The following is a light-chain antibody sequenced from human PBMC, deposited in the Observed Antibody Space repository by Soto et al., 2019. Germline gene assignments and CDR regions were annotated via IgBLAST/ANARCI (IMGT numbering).Light chain of an antibody. V-gene: IGKV1D-12*01. CDR1: QGISTW. CDR3: QQCNSFPFT. Sequence: EIQMTQSPASVSASAGDRVSITCRASQGISTWLAWYQQKPGRAPKLLIYAASSLQTGVSSRFSGSGSGTDFTLTISSLEPEDFAAYYCQQCNSFPFTFGPGTKVDIK. J-gene: IGKJ3*01. CDR2: AAS.